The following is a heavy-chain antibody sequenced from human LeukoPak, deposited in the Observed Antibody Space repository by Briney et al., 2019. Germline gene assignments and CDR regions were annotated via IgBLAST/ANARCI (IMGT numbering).Heavy chain of an antibody. CDR3: ARSDGYGLVGI. Sequence: GGSLRLSCAASGFTFSSYGMSWVRQAPGKGLEWVSAISGSGGSTYYADSVKGRFTISRDNSKNTLYLQMNSLRAEDTAVYYCARSDGYGLVGIWGQGTMVTVSS. D-gene: IGHD3-10*01. J-gene: IGHJ3*02. V-gene: IGHV3-23*01. CDR2: ISGSGGST. CDR1: GFTFSSYG.